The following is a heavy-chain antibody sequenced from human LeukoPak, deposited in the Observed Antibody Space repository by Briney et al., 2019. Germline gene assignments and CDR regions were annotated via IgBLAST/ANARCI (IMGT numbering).Heavy chain of an antibody. D-gene: IGHD5-24*01. CDR3: ARDIGAVEMATIIVPYFDY. J-gene: IGHJ4*02. CDR2: IIPILGIA. CDR1: GGTFSSYT. V-gene: IGHV1-69*04. Sequence: SVKVSCKASGGTFSSYTISWVRQAPGQGLEWMGRIIPILGIANYAQKFQGRVTITADKSTSTAYMELSSLRSEDTAVYYCARDIGAVEMATIIVPYFDYWGQGTLVTVSS.